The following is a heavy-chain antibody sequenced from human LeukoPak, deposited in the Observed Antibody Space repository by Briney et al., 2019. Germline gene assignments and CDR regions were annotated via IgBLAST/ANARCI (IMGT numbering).Heavy chain of an antibody. CDR3: ARADYDFWSGYYYNWFDP. D-gene: IGHD3-3*01. V-gene: IGHV1-8*03. J-gene: IGHJ5*02. Sequence: ASVKVSCKASGYTFTSYDINWVRQATGQGLEWMGWMNPNSGNTGYAQKFQGRVTITRNTSKSTAYMELSSLRSEDTAVYYCARADYDFWSGYYYNWFDPWGQGTLVTVSS. CDR2: MNPNSGNT. CDR1: GYTFTSYD.